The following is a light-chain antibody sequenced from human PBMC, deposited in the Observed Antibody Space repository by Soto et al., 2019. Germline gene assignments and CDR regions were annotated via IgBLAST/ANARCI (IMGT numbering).Light chain of an antibody. V-gene: IGKV3-20*01. J-gene: IGKJ5*01. Sequence: EVVLTQSPGTLSLSPGERATLSCRASQSVSSRYLAWYQQRPGQAPRLLMYGASNRATSIPDRFSGGGSGTYFTLTSSTLEPEDFAVYYCQQYGRTPPPFGQGTRLEIK. CDR3: QQYGRTPPP. CDR1: QSVSSRY. CDR2: GAS.